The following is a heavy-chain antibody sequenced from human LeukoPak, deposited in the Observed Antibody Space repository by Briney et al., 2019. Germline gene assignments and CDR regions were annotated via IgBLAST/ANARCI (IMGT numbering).Heavy chain of an antibody. CDR1: GFTFSSYA. CDR3: ASLPNPHFDY. J-gene: IGHJ4*02. Sequence: PGRSLRLSCAASGFTFSSYAMHWVRQAPGKGLEWVAVISYDGSNKYYADSVKGRFTISRDNSENTLYLQMNSLRAEDTAVYYCASLPNPHFDYWGQGTLVTVSS. CDR2: ISYDGSNK. D-gene: IGHD1-14*01. V-gene: IGHV3-30*04.